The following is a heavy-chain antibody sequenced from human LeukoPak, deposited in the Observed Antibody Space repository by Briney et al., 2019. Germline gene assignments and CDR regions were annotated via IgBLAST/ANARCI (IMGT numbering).Heavy chain of an antibody. CDR2: ITPSGDNT. J-gene: IGHJ4*02. Sequence: SGGPLRLSCAASGFSFSSYDMSWVRQAPGRGLEWVSAITPSGDNTWCAESMKGRFTISRDNSKNTLYLQMSSLRAEDTAVYYCAKHQVRSHDYWGQGTLVTVSS. V-gene: IGHV3-23*01. CDR1: GFSFSSYD. CDR3: AKHQVRSHDY. D-gene: IGHD4-17*01.